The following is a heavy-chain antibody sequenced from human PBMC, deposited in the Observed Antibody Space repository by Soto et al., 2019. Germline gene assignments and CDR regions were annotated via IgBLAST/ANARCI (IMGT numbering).Heavy chain of an antibody. CDR2: IYYSGST. D-gene: IGHD2-15*01. J-gene: IGHJ6*02. V-gene: IGHV4-30-4*01. CDR1: GGSISSGDYY. Sequence: QVQLQESGPGLVKPSQTLSLTCTVSGGSISSGDYYWSWIRQPPGKGLEWIGYIYYSGSTYYNPSLSGRVTISVDTSKNQFSLKLSSVTAADTAVYYCARSLQDYYYYGMDVWGQGTTVTVSS. CDR3: ARSLQDYYYYGMDV.